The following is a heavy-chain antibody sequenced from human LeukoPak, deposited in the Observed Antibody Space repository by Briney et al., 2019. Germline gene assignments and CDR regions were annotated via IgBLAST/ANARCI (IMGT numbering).Heavy chain of an antibody. V-gene: IGHV1-8*01. D-gene: IGHD1-14*01. J-gene: IGHJ6*02. CDR2: MNPNSGNT. CDR1: GYTFTSYD. Sequence: GASVKVSCKASGYTFTSYDINWVRQATGQGLEWMGWMNPNSGNTGYAQKFQGRVTMTRNTSISTAYMELSSLRSEDTAVYYCARGNRPRGLGYYCGMDVWGQGTTVTVSS. CDR3: ARGNRPRGLGYYCGMDV.